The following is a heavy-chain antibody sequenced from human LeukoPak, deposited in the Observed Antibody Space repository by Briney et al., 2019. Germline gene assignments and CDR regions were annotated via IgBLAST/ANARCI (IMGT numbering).Heavy chain of an antibody. CDR1: GGTFSSYA. V-gene: IGHV1-69*05. Sequence: ASVKVSCKASGGTFSSYAIGWVRQAPGQGLEWMGGIIPIFGTANYAQKFQGRVTITTDVSTSTAYMELSSLRSEDTAVYYCARELRRAFDIWGQGTMVTVSS. CDR2: IIPIFGTA. J-gene: IGHJ3*02. CDR3: ARELRRAFDI. D-gene: IGHD5-12*01.